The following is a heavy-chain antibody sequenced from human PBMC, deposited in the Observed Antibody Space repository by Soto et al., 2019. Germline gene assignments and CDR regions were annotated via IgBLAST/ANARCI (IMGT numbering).Heavy chain of an antibody. V-gene: IGHV4-30-4*01. CDR2: VYYTGST. CDR3: VRTAREGAVAPHWFDR. J-gene: IGHJ5*02. D-gene: IGHD2-21*02. Sequence: SETLSLTGTVSGASIRSTDYYWSWIRQAPWKGLEWIGYVYYTGSTYYNPSLMSRLTISVDTSKNQFSLKLTSVTAAETAVYYCVRTAREGAVAPHWFDRWGQGTQVTVSS. CDR1: GASIRSTDYY.